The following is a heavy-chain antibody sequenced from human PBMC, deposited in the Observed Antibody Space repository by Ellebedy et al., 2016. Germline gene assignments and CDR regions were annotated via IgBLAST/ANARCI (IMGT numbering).Heavy chain of an antibody. CDR2: VFHTGAT. CDR3: AKWNGGWYAFEV. CDR1: GGSVSSDY. V-gene: IGHV4-59*02. Sequence: SETLSLTCNVSGGSVSSDYWNWIRRPPGKGLEWIGFVFHTGATFYNPSLKSRVTMSVDTSMSQISLRLTSVTAADTAVYYCAKWNGGWYAFEVWGQGTMVTVSS. D-gene: IGHD6-19*01. J-gene: IGHJ3*01.